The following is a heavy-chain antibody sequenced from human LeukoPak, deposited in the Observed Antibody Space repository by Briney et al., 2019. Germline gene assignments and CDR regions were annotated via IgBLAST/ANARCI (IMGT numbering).Heavy chain of an antibody. V-gene: IGHV3-7*01. J-gene: IGHJ5*02. CDR1: GFTFSSYG. Sequence: GGSLRLSCAASGFTFSSYGMSWVRQAPGKGLEWVANIKQDGSEKYYVDSVKGRFTISRDNAKNSLYLQMNSLRVEDTAVYYCARWYYDILTDPWGQGTLVIVSS. CDR3: ARWYYDILTDP. CDR2: IKQDGSEK. D-gene: IGHD3-9*01.